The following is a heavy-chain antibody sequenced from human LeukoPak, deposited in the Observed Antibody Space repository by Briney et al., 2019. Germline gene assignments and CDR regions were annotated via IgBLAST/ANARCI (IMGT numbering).Heavy chain of an antibody. CDR2: IDTSATSM. Sequence: GGSLRLSCTVSGFTFSDFEMNWVRQAAGTGLQGVSHIDTSATSMHYADSVKGRFTISRDNAKNLLFLPMNSLRAEDTAVYYCVTDRPGVMDFDFWGQGTLVTVSS. D-gene: IGHD2-2*03. CDR3: VTDRPGVMDFDF. CDR1: GFTFSDFE. V-gene: IGHV3-48*03. J-gene: IGHJ4*02.